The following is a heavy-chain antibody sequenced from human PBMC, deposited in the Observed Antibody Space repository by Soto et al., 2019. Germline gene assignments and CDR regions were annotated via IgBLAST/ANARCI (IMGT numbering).Heavy chain of an antibody. CDR3: ARHDTDAYYYGMDV. Sequence: GESLKISCKAIGYTFTNYWIGWVRQTPGKGLEWMGIIFPGDSDTRYNPSFEGQVTVSADESISTAYLQWNTLKASDTAMYYCARHDTDAYYYGMDVWGQGTTVTVSS. V-gene: IGHV5-51*01. D-gene: IGHD5-18*01. CDR1: GYTFTNYW. CDR2: IFPGDSDT. J-gene: IGHJ6*02.